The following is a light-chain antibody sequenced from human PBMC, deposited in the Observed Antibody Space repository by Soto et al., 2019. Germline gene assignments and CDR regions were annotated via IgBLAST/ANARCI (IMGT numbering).Light chain of an antibody. CDR3: QQYGSSPRT. CDR2: GAS. CDR1: QSVSYY. V-gene: IGKV3-20*01. J-gene: IGKJ1*01. Sequence: EIVMTQSPATLSVSPGESASLSCRASQSVSYYLAWYQQKPGQAPRLLIYGASSRATGIPDRFSGSGSGTDFTLTISRLEPEDFAVYYCQQYGSSPRTFSQGTKVDIK.